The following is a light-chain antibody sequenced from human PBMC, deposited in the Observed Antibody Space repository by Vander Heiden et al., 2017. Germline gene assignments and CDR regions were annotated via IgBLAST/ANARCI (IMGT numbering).Light chain of an antibody. V-gene: IGKV1-39*01. CDR3: QQSYSTPRDS. CDR1: QSISSF. J-gene: IGKJ3*01. CDR2: TAS. Sequence: DIEVTQSPSSLSASVGDRDTITCRASQSISSFLNWYQQKPGKAPKILIYTASSLQSGVPSRFSGSGSGTDFTLTIISLQPEDFATYYCQQSYSTPRDSFGPGTKVDIK.